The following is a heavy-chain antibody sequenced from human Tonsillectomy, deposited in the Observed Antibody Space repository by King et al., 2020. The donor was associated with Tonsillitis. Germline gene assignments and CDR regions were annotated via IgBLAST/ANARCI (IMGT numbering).Heavy chain of an antibody. Sequence: VQLVESGGGLVQPGRSLRLSCTASGFTFGDYAMSWVRQAPGKGLEWVGFIRSKAYGGTTEYAASVKGRFTISRDDSKSIAYLQMNSLQTEDTAVYYCTRGDTSSWYYFDYWGQGTLVTVSS. D-gene: IGHD6-13*01. CDR1: GFTFGDYA. V-gene: IGHV3-49*04. CDR3: TRGDTSSWYYFDY. J-gene: IGHJ4*02. CDR2: IRSKAYGGTT.